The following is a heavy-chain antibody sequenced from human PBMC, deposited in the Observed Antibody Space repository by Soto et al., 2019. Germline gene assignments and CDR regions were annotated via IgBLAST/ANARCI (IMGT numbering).Heavy chain of an antibody. D-gene: IGHD3-10*01. CDR1: GVSISSGDYY. Sequence: QVQLQESGPGLVKPSQTLSLTCTVSGVSISSGDYYWSWIRQPPGKGLEWIGYIHYSGSTYYNPSLKRRVTISVATSKNQFSLKLSSVTAADTAVYYCARGDGFMVRGVMDWGQGALVTVSS. J-gene: IGHJ4*02. CDR3: ARGDGFMVRGVMD. CDR2: IHYSGST. V-gene: IGHV4-30-4*01.